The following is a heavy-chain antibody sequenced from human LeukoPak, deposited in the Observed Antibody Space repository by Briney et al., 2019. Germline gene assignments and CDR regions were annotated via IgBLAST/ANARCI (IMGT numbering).Heavy chain of an antibody. CDR2: IYPGDSDT. D-gene: IGHD3-10*01. Sequence: GESLKISCKGSGYSFTSYWIGWGRQMPGKGREGMGIIYPGDSDTRYSPSFQGQVTISADKSISTAYLQWSSLKASDTAMYYCARQMVRGGNWFDPWGQGTLVTVSS. CDR1: GYSFTSYW. CDR3: ARQMVRGGNWFDP. J-gene: IGHJ5*02. V-gene: IGHV5-51*01.